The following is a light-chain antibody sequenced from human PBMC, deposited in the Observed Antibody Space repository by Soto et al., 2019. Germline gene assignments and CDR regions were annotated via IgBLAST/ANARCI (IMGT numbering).Light chain of an antibody. J-gene: IGKJ1*01. Sequence: ESVLTQSPGTLSLSPGERATLSCRASQSVSSNYLAWYQQRPGQAPRLLIYDASTRATGIPSRFSGSGSGTEFTLTISSLQPDDFATYYCQQYITYQWTFGQGTKVDIK. V-gene: IGKV3D-7*01. CDR3: QQYITYQWT. CDR1: QSVSSNY. CDR2: DAS.